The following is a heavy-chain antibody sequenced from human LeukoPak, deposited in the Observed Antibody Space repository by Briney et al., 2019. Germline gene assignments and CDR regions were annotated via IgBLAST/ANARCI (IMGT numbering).Heavy chain of an antibody. CDR3: ARGWVKRRRGVHAYYFDY. CDR1: GGPFSGYY. V-gene: IGHV4-34*01. D-gene: IGHD3-10*01. J-gene: IGHJ4*02. Sequence: PSETLSLTCAVYGGPFSGYYWSWIRQPPGKGLEWMGEINHSGSTNYNPSLKSRVTISVDTSKNQFSLKLSSVTAADTAVYYCARGWVKRRRGVHAYYFDYWGQGTLVTVSS. CDR2: INHSGST.